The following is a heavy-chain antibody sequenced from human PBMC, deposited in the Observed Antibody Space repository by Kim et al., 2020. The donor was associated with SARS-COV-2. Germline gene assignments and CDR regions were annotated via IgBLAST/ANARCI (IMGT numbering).Heavy chain of an antibody. CDR1: GGSISSSSYY. V-gene: IGHV4-39*01. CDR2: IYYSGST. CDR3: ARHLSGGIAVAAGYYFDY. D-gene: IGHD6-19*01. Sequence: SETLSLTCTVSGGSISSSSYYWGWIRQPPGKGLEWIGSIYYSGSTYYNPSLKSRVTISVDTTKNQFSLKLSSVTAADTAVYYCARHLSGGIAVAAGYYFDYWGQGTLVSVSS. J-gene: IGHJ4*02.